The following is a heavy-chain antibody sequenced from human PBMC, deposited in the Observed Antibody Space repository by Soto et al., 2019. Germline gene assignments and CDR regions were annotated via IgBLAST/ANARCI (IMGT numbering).Heavy chain of an antibody. Sequence: GGSLRLSCAASGFTFSNYWMSWVRQAPGKGLEWVANMKYDGREKYYVDSVKGRFTMSRDNAKNSLSLQMNSLRAEDTAVYYCARLGLEASVAWFDIWGLGTLVTVSS. J-gene: IGHJ5*02. V-gene: IGHV3-7*01. CDR3: ARLGLEASVAWFDI. D-gene: IGHD3-3*01. CDR1: GFTFSNYW. CDR2: MKYDGREK.